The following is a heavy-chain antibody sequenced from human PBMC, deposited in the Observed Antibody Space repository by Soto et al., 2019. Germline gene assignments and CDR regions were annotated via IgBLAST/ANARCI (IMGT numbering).Heavy chain of an antibody. J-gene: IGHJ6*03. V-gene: IGHV4-59*01. D-gene: IGHD6-13*01. CDR3: ARKRAAASFAHYYIDV. Sequence: QVQLQESGPGLVKPSETLSLTCTVSGGSISPYYWSWIRQPPGKGLGWIGYVYYCWNTNYHPSLETRDTISLATYTTQFSLILTSATSAYTAVYYSARKRAAASFAHYYIDVCGEVKAGSLSS. CDR2: VYYCWNT. CDR1: GGSISPYY.